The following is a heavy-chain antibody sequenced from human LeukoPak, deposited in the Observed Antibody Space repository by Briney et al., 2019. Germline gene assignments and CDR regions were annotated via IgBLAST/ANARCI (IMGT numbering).Heavy chain of an antibody. CDR1: GYTFTSYG. CDR2: ISAYNGNT. CDR3: ARHPPYCSSTSCYSGYVVFDY. Sequence: GASVKVSCKASGYTFTSYGISWVRQAPGQGLESMGWISAYNGNTNYAQKLQGRVTMTTDTSTSTAYMELRSLRSDDTAVYYCARHPPYCSSTSCYSGYVVFDYWGQGTLVTVSS. J-gene: IGHJ4*02. V-gene: IGHV1-18*01. D-gene: IGHD2-2*01.